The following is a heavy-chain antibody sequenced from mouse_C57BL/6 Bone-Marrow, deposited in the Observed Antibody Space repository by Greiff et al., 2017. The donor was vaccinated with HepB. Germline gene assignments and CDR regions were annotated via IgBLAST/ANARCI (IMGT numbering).Heavy chain of an antibody. J-gene: IGHJ3*01. CDR1: GYSFTGYY. CDR3: ARDSNYAWFAY. V-gene: IGHV1-42*01. Sequence: VQLKQSGPELVKPGASVKISCKASGYSFTGYYMNWVKQSPEKSLEWIGEINPSTGGTTYNQKFKAKATLTVDKSSSTAYMQLKSLTSEDSAVYYCARDSNYAWFAYWGQGTLVTVSA. CDR2: INPSTGGT. D-gene: IGHD2-5*01.